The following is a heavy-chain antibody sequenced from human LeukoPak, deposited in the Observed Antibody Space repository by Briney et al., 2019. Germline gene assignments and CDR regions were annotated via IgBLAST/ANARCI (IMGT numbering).Heavy chain of an antibody. J-gene: IGHJ4*02. CDR1: GFTFSSYG. CDR2: IRYDGSNK. D-gene: IGHD3-10*01. Sequence: GGSLRLSCAASGFTFSSYGMHWVRQAPGKWLEWVAFIRYDGSNKYYADSVKGRFTISRDNSKSTLYIQMNSLRAEDTAVYYCARAKPKNMVRGLIMRRESRYYFDYWGQGTLVTVSS. V-gene: IGHV3-30*02. CDR3: ARAKPKNMVRGLIMRRESRYYFDY.